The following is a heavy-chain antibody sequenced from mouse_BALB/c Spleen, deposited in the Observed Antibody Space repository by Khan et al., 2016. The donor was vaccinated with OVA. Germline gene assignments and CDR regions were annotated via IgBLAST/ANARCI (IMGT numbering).Heavy chain of an antibody. CDR1: GFTFSDYY. V-gene: IGHV5-4*02. D-gene: IGHD2-2*01. J-gene: IGHJ4*01. Sequence: EVELVESGGGLVKPGGSLKLSCAASGFTFSDYYMYWVRQTPEKRLEWVATISGGGSYTYYPDSAKGRFTMSRDNAQNNLDLEMGSLKSENTAMYYCVRSIYYCYQYYYAMDYWGQGTSVTVAS. CDR3: VRSIYYCYQYYYAMDY. CDR2: ISGGGSYT.